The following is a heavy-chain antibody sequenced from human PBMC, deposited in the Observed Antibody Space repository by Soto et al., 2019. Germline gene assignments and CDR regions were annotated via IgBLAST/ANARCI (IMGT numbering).Heavy chain of an antibody. J-gene: IGHJ5*01. D-gene: IGHD3-10*01. CDR2: VYWDDDK. Sequence: QITLKESGPTLVKPTQTLTLTCSFSGFSLSSNGVGVGWIRQPPGKALEFLALVYWDDDKRYSPSLKSRLTITQDTSKNQVVLTMTNMDPVDTATYDSAHNFRGSGSYTGDRFESWGQGILVIVSS. V-gene: IGHV2-5*02. CDR1: GFSLSSNGVG. CDR3: AHNFRGSGSYTGDRFES.